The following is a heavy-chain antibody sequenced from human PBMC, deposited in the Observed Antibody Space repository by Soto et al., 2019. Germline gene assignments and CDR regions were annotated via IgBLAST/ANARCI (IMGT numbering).Heavy chain of an antibody. V-gene: IGHV3-30-3*01. CDR1: GFTFSSYA. Sequence: QVQLVESGGGVVQPGRSLRLSCAASGFTFSSYAMHWVRQAPGKGLEWVAVISYDGSNKYYADSVKGRFTISRDNSKNTLYLQMNSLRAEDTAVYYCARASYSERHFDYWGQGTLVTVSS. J-gene: IGHJ4*02. CDR3: ARASYSERHFDY. CDR2: ISYDGSNK. D-gene: IGHD1-26*01.